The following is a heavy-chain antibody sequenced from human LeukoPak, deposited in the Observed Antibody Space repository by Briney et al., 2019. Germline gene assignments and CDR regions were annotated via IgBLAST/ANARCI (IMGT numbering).Heavy chain of an antibody. Sequence: SETLSLTCTVSGGSISSSSYYWGWIRQPPGKGLEWIGSIYYSGSTYYNPSLNSRVTISVDTSKNQFSLKLSSVTAADTAVYYCARQRLGYCSSTSCSEFDYWGQGTLVTVSS. V-gene: IGHV4-39*01. CDR2: IYYSGST. CDR1: GGSISSSSYY. D-gene: IGHD2-2*01. J-gene: IGHJ4*02. CDR3: ARQRLGYCSSTSCSEFDY.